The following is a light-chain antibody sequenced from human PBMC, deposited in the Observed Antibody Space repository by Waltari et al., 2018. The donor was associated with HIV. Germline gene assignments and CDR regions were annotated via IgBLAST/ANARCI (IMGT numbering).Light chain of an antibody. CDR2: GAS. V-gene: IGKV3D-15*01. J-gene: IGKJ5*01. CDR1: QSVSSK. Sequence: IVMLLSPATLSVSPGERATLSCRASQSVSSKLAWYQQKPGQAPRLLIYGASTRSTGIPGRFSGSKSGTEFILTISSLQSEDCAVYYCQQYYKWPLTFGQGTRLEIK. CDR3: QQYYKWPLT.